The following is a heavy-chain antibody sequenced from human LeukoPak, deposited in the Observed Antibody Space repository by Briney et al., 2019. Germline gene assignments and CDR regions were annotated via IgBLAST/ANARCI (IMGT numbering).Heavy chain of an antibody. CDR3: ARDKTGYSSSWSYYYYGMDV. J-gene: IGHJ6*02. V-gene: IGHV3-21*01. Sequence: PGGSLRLSCAASGFTLSSYSMNWVRQAPGKGLEWVSSISSSSSYIYYADSVKGRFTISRDNAKNSLYLQMNSLRAEDTAVYYCARDKTGYSSSWSYYYYGMDVWGQGTTVTVSS. CDR2: ISSSSSYI. CDR1: GFTLSSYS. D-gene: IGHD6-13*01.